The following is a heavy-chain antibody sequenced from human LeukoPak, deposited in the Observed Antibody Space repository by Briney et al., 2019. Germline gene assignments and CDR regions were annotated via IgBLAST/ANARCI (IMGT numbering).Heavy chain of an antibody. Sequence: GGSLRLSCAASGFTFSSYWMHWVRQAPGKGLVWVSRINSDGSSTSYADSVKGRSTISRDNAKNTLYLQMNSLRAEDTAVYYCARESYDFWSGYYPGYMDVWGKGTTVTVSS. V-gene: IGHV3-74*01. J-gene: IGHJ6*03. CDR2: INSDGSST. CDR3: ARESYDFWSGYYPGYMDV. CDR1: GFTFSSYW. D-gene: IGHD3-3*01.